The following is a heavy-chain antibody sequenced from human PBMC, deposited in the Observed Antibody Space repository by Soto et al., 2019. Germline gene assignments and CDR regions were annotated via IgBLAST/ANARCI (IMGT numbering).Heavy chain of an antibody. CDR1: GGSISSGGNC. Sequence: QVQLQESGPGLVKPSQTLSLTCTVSGGSISSGGNCWSWIRHPPGKGLEWIGHIYHSGTTHYNPSLKRRVIISVDTSKNQFSLKLSSLTAADTAVYYCARVAGGSDSGLEYYFDYWGQGTLVTVSS. J-gene: IGHJ4*02. D-gene: IGHD3-16*01. CDR2: IYHSGTT. V-gene: IGHV4-31*03. CDR3: ARVAGGSDSGLEYYFDY.